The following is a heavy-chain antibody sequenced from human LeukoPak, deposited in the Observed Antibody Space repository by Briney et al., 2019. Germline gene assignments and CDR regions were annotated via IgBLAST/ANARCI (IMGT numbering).Heavy chain of an antibody. CDR1: GGSISSYY. D-gene: IGHD5-24*01. CDR3: ARADGYYYGMDV. Sequence: SETLSLTCTVSGGSISSYYWSWIRQPPGKGLEWIGYIYYGYSGSTNYNPSLQSRATISVDTSKNQLSLNLTSVTAADTADYYCARADGYYYGMDVWGQGTTVTVSS. CDR2: IYYGYSGST. V-gene: IGHV4-59*01. J-gene: IGHJ6*02.